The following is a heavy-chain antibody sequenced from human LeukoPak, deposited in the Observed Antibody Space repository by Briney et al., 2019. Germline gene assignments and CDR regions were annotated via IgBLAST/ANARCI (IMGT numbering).Heavy chain of an antibody. J-gene: IGHJ6*02. D-gene: IGHD3-9*01. CDR2: IYPGDSDT. CDR1: GYSFTSYW. Sequence: GESLQISCKGSGYSFTSYWIGWVRQMPGKGLEWMGIIYPGDSDTRYSPSFQGQVTISADKSISTAYLQWSSLKASDTAMYYCARRSPGIRYFDWSYGMDVWGQGTTVTVSS. CDR3: ARRSPGIRYFDWSYGMDV. V-gene: IGHV5-51*01.